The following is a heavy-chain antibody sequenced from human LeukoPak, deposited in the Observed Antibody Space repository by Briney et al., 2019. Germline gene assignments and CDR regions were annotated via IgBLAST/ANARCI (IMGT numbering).Heavy chain of an antibody. V-gene: IGHV3-66*01. J-gene: IGHJ4*02. CDR1: GFTFSSYS. D-gene: IGHD2-21*02. Sequence: GGSLRLSCAASGFTFSSYSMNWVRQAPGKGLEWVSAFYSGETTYYADSVKGRFTISRDNSQNTLYLQMNSLRAEDTAMYYCAKDTSFAETAILRDWGQGTLVTVSS. CDR3: AKDTSFAETAILRD. CDR2: FYSGETT.